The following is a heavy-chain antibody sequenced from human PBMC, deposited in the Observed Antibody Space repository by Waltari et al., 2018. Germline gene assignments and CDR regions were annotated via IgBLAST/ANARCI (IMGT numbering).Heavy chain of an antibody. D-gene: IGHD3-16*01. V-gene: IGHV4-39*07. J-gene: IGHJ4*02. Sequence: QLQLQESGPGLVKPSATLSLTCTVSGGSISSSSYYWGWIRQPPGKGLEWIGSIYYSGSTYYNPSLKSRVTISVDTSKNQFSLKLSSVTAADTAVYYCARDLEHEGGKWGQGTLVTVSS. CDR2: IYYSGST. CDR3: ARDLEHEGGK. CDR1: GGSISSSSYY.